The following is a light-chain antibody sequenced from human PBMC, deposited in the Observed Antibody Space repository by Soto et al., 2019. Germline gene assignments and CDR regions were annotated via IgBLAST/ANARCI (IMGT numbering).Light chain of an antibody. CDR1: QSISSW. J-gene: IGKJ5*01. CDR2: AAS. Sequence: DIQMTQSPSTLSASVRDRVTITCRASQSISSWLAWYQQNPGKAPKLLISAASSLQSGVPSRFSGSGSGTAFTLTISNLQPEDFATYYCQQSYSNPITFGQGTRLEIK. V-gene: IGKV1-39*01. CDR3: QQSYSNPIT.